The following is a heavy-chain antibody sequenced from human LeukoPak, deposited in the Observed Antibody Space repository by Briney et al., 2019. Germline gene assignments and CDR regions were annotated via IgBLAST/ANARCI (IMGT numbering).Heavy chain of an antibody. D-gene: IGHD3-22*01. Sequence: PSQTLSLTCSVSGGSISSDRYYWSWIRQPAGKGLEWIGRIYTSGSTNYNPSLKSRVTMSVDTSKNQFSLKLSSVTAADTAVYYCARGYYYDSSYYMDVWGKGTTVTISS. V-gene: IGHV4-61*02. J-gene: IGHJ6*03. CDR2: IYTSGST. CDR3: ARGYYYDSSYYMDV. CDR1: GGSISSDRYY.